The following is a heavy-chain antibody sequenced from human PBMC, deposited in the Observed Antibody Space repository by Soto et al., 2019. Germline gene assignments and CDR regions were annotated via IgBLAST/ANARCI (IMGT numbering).Heavy chain of an antibody. V-gene: IGHV3-23*01. Sequence: EVQLLESGGGLVQPGGSLRLSCAASGFTFSSYAMSWVRQAPGKGLEWVSAISGSGGSTYYADSVKGRFTISRDNSKNTLYLQMNSLRAEDTAVYYCAKGLEVGAIHIVKIPGDYWGQGTLVTVSS. CDR1: GFTFSSYA. CDR2: ISGSGGST. CDR3: AKGLEVGAIHIVKIPGDY. J-gene: IGHJ4*02. D-gene: IGHD1-26*01.